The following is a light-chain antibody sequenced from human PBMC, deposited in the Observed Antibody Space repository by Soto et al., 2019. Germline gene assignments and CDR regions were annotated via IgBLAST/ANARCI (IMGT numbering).Light chain of an antibody. V-gene: IGKV3-11*01. CDR1: QSVSSY. J-gene: IGKJ1*01. Sequence: VLTQSPATLSLSPGERATLSFRASQSVSSYLAWYQQKPGQAPRLLIYDTSNRATGVPARFSGSGSGTDFTLTISRLEPEDFVVFYCYQYGSTPPTFGQGTKVDI. CDR2: DTS. CDR3: YQYGSTPPT.